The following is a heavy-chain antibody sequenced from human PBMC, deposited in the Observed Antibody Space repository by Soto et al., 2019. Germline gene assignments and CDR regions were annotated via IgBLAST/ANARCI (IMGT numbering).Heavy chain of an antibody. CDR3: AGKVGELLADAFDI. V-gene: IGHV4-4*02. CDR2: IYHSGSI. D-gene: IGHD3-10*01. CDR1: NASISSRKW. Sequence: PSETLSLTCTVSNASISSRKWWTWVRQTPGKGLEWIGEIYHSGSINHNPSLKSRVTMSVDKSNNQFSLKMTSVTAADTAVYYCAGKVGELLADAFDIWGQGTVVTVSS. J-gene: IGHJ3*02.